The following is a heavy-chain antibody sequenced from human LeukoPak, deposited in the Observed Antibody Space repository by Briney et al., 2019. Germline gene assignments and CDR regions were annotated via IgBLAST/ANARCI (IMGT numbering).Heavy chain of an antibody. CDR1: GGTFSSYA. V-gene: IGHV1-69*05. J-gene: IGHJ4*02. D-gene: IGHD3-10*01. CDR3: ARGADYYGSGSPGTMVDY. Sequence: GASVKVSCKASGGTFSSYAISWVRQAPGQGLEWMGGIIPIFGTANYAQKFQGRVTITTDESTSTAYMELSSLRSEDTAVYYCARGADYYGSGSPGTMVDYWGQGTLVTVSS. CDR2: IIPIFGTA.